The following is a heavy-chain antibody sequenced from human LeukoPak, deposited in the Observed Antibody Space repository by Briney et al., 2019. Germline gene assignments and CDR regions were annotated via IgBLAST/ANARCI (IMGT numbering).Heavy chain of an antibody. V-gene: IGHV4-61*02. CDR3: ARGGYYGLGSYSMRTAFDS. D-gene: IGHD3-10*01. CDR2: IYSSGST. J-gene: IGHJ4*02. Sequence: RASETLPLTCTVSGGSISGGTYYWSWIRQPAGKGLEWIGRIYSSGSTNYNPSLKSRVTISVDTSKNQFSLKLSSVTAADTAVYYCARGGYYGLGSYSMRTAFDSWGQGTLVTVSS. CDR1: GGSISGGTYY.